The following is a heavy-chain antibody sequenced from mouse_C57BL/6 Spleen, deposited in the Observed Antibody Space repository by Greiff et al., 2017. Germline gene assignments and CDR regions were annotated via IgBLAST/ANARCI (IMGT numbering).Heavy chain of an antibody. Sequence: QVQLQQPGAELVKPGASVMLSCKASGYTFTSYWMQWVKQRPGQGLEWTGEIDPSDSYTIYNQKFNGKATLTVDKSSSTAYLLLSSLTSEDAAGDCCYILGGGFAYWGQGTLVTVSA. V-gene: IGHV1-50*01. J-gene: IGHJ3*01. CDR3: YILGGGFAY. CDR2: IDPSDSYT. CDR1: GYTFTSYW. D-gene: IGHD4-1*01.